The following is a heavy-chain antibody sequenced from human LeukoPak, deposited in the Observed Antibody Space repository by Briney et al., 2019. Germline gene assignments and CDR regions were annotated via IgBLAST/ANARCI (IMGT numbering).Heavy chain of an antibody. CDR1: GDSISSYY. CDR2: IHYSRST. CDR3: ARDSGYGSATC. J-gene: IGHJ4*02. Sequence: SETLSLTCTVSGDSISSYYWSWIRQPPGEGLEWIGYIHYSRSTSYNPSLKSRVTMSIDTSKNQFSLKLTSVTAADTAVYYCARDSGYGSATCWGQGTLVTVSS. V-gene: IGHV4-59*01. D-gene: IGHD3-10*01.